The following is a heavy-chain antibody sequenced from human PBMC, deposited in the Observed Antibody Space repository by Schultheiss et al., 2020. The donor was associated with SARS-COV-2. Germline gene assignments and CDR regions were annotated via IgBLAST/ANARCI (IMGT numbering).Heavy chain of an antibody. CDR1: GGSISSSSYY. CDR2: IYYSGST. J-gene: IGHJ4*02. CDR3: ARDSSSSLVYFDY. V-gene: IGHV4-39*02. D-gene: IGHD6-13*01. Sequence: SETLSLTCTVSGGSISSSSYYWGWIRQPPGKGLEWIGSIYYSGSTYYNPSLKSRVTISVDTSKNQFSLKLSSVTAADTAVYYCARDSSSSLVYFDYWGQGTLVTVSS.